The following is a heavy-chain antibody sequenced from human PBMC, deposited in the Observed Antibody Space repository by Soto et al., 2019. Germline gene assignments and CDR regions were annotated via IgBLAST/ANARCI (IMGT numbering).Heavy chain of an antibody. CDR1: GGTFSSYA. V-gene: IGHV1-69*01. D-gene: IGHD3-22*01. CDR3: ARHAYYYDNSGYRSPVGYFDY. J-gene: IGHJ4*02. CDR2: IIPIFGTA. Sequence: QVQLVQSGAAVKKPGSSVKVSCKASGGTFSSYAISWVRQAPGQGLEGMGWIIPIFGTANYAQKFQGRVTITADESTTTAYMELSSLRSEHTAVYYCARHAYYYDNSGYRSPVGYFDYWGQGTLVTVSS.